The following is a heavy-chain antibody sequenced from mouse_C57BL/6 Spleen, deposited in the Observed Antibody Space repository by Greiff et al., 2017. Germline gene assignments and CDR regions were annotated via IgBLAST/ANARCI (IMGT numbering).Heavy chain of an antibody. CDR3: TRKGSNVPWFAY. CDR1: GYTFTDYE. J-gene: IGHJ3*01. D-gene: IGHD2-5*01. Sequence: VQLQESGAELVRPGASVTLSCKASGYTFTDYEMHWVKQTPVHGLEWIGAIDPETGGTAYKQKFKGKAILTADKSSSTAYMELRSLTSEDSAVYYCTRKGSNVPWFAYWGQGTLVTVSA. V-gene: IGHV1-15*01. CDR2: IDPETGGT.